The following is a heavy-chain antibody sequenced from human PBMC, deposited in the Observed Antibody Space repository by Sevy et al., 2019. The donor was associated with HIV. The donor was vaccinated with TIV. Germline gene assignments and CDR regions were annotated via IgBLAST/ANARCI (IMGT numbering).Heavy chain of an antibody. CDR2: ISSSSSTI. J-gene: IGHJ4*02. CDR3: ARDSTYYDCWSGGFDAYYFDY. CDR1: GFTFSSYS. V-gene: IGHV3-48*02. Sequence: GGSLRLSCAASGFTFSSYSMNWVRQAPGKGLEWVSYISSSSSTIYYADSVKGRFTISRENAKNSLYLQMNSLRDEDTAVYYCARDSTYYDCWSGGFDAYYFDYWGQGTLVTVSS. D-gene: IGHD3-3*01.